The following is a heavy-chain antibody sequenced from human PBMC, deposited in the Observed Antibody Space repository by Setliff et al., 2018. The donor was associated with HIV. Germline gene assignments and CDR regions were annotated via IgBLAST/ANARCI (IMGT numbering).Heavy chain of an antibody. CDR1: GGSISSSSHY. V-gene: IGHV4-39*07. CDR2: IYYSGGT. CDR3: ARVSRGGSSPGWFDP. Sequence: TLSLTCTVSGGSISSSSHYWGWIRQPPGKGLEWIGSIYYSGGTYYNPSLKSRVTISVDTSKNQFSLKLSSVTAADTAVYYCARVSRGGSSPGWFDPWGQGTLVTVS. D-gene: IGHD6-6*01. J-gene: IGHJ5*02.